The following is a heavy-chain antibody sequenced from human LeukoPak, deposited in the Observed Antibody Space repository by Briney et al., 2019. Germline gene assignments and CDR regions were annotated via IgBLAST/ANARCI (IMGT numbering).Heavy chain of an antibody. J-gene: IGHJ5*02. CDR2: IWYDGSNK. D-gene: IGHD3-22*01. CDR1: GFTFSSYG. V-gene: IGHV3-33*01. Sequence: GGSLRLSCAASGFTFSSYGMHWVRQAPGKGLEWVAVIWYDGSNKYYADSVKGRFTISRDNSKNTLYLQMNSLRAEDTAVYYCARERGTYYYDSSGYRPHGFDPWGQGTLVTVSS. CDR3: ARERGTYYYDSSGYRPHGFDP.